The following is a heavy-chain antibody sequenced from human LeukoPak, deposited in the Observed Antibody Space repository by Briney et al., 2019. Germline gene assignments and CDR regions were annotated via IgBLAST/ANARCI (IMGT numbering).Heavy chain of an antibody. CDR2: IYYSGST. V-gene: IGHV4-59*08. J-gene: IGHJ4*02. Sequence: PSETLSLTCTVSGGSISSYYWSWIRQPPGKGLEWIGYIYYSGSTNYNPSLKSRVTISVDTSKNQFSLNLNSVTAADTAVYYCARLSGWGHYYFDYWGQGTLVTVSS. D-gene: IGHD6-19*01. CDR3: ARLSGWGHYYFDY. CDR1: GGSISSYY.